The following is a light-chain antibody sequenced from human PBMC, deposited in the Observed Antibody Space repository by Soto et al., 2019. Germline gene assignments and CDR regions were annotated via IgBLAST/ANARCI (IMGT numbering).Light chain of an antibody. J-gene: IGLJ2*01. V-gene: IGLV2-14*01. CDR3: SSYSSSNTTTVV. Sequence: QSVLTQPASVSGAPGQKITISCTGTSSDVGGYKFVSWYQQHRGKAPKLMIYEVSNRPTGVPKRLSASESGNTASLTISVLQAEDEADYYCSSYSSSNTTTVVFGGGTKVTVL. CDR1: SSDVGGYKF. CDR2: EVS.